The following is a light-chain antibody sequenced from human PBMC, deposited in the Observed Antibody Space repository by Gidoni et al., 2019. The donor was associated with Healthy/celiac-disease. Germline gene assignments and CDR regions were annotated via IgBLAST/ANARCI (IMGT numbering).Light chain of an antibody. J-gene: IGLJ3*02. CDR3: AAWDDILNGWV. Sequence: QSVLTQPPSASGTPGQRVTIACSGSSSNIGSNTVNWYQQLPGTAPKLLIYSNNQRPSGVPDRFSGSKSVTSASLAISGLQSEDEADYYCAAWDDILNGWVFGGGTKLTVL. CDR2: SNN. CDR1: SSNIGSNT. V-gene: IGLV1-44*01.